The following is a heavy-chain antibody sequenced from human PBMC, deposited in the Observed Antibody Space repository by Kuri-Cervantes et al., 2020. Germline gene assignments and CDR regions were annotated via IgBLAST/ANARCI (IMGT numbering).Heavy chain of an antibody. CDR2: ISSSSYI. V-gene: IGHV3-21*01. Sequence: GESLKISCAASGFTFSSYSMNWVRQAPGKGLEWVSSISSSSYIYYADSVKGRFTISRDNAKNSLYLQMNSLRAEDTAVYYCATSHGGDSDYWGQGTLVTVSS. CDR3: ATSHGGDSDY. CDR1: GFTFSSYS. J-gene: IGHJ4*02. D-gene: IGHD3-16*01.